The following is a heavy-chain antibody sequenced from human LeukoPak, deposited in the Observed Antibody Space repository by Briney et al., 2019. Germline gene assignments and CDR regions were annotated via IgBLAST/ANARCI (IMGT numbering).Heavy chain of an antibody. D-gene: IGHD3-22*01. J-gene: IGHJ4*02. V-gene: IGHV4-39*07. Sequence: PSETLSLTCTVSGGSISSNDYYWDWIRQPPGKGLEWIGEINHSGSTNYNPSLKSRVTISVDTSKNQFSLKLSSVTAADTAVYYCARGGTYYYDSSGYPLHWGQGTLVTVSS. CDR3: ARGGTYYYDSSGYPLH. CDR2: INHSGST. CDR1: GGSISSNDYY.